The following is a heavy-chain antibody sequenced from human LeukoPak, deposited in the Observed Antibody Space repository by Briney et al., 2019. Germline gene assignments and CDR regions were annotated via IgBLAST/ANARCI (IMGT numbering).Heavy chain of an antibody. D-gene: IGHD6-6*01. V-gene: IGHV4-4*07. Sequence: SETLSLTCTVSGGYITSYYWSWIRQSAGKGLEWIGRIYITGSTTYNPSLKSRVTMSLDTSKNQFSLKLSSVTAADTAVYYCARGHEQLVRGLFYYFDYWGQGTLVTVSS. CDR1: GGYITSYY. CDR2: IYITGST. CDR3: ARGHEQLVRGLFYYFDY. J-gene: IGHJ4*02.